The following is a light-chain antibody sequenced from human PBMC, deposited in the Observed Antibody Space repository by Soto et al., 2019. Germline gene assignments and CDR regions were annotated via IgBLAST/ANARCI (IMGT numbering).Light chain of an antibody. CDR2: DVS. J-gene: IGLJ1*01. Sequence: QCVLAQPASVSGSPGQSITISCTGTSSDVGGYNHVSWYQQHPGKAPKLMIYDVSNRPSGVSNRFSGSKSGNTASLTISGLQAEDEADYYCSSYTSSSTEVFGTGTKVTVL. V-gene: IGLV2-14*01. CDR1: SSDVGGYNH. CDR3: SSYTSSSTEV.